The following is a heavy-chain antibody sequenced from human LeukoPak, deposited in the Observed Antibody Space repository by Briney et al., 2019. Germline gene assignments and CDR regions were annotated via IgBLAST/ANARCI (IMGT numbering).Heavy chain of an antibody. Sequence: LAGGSLRLSCAASGFTFDDYAMHWVRHAPGKGLEWVSLINEGGDTTYYADSVKGRFTISRDNSKNFLYLQMTSLRTEDTALYYCSPYDWNYLGDYWGQGTLVTVSS. CDR3: SPYDWNYLGDY. J-gene: IGHJ4*02. D-gene: IGHD1-7*01. V-gene: IGHV3-43*02. CDR2: INEGGDTT. CDR1: GFTFDDYA.